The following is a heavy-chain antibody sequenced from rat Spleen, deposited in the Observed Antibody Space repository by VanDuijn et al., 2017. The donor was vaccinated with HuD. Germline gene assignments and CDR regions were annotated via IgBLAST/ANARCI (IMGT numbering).Heavy chain of an antibody. J-gene: IGHJ2*01. Sequence: QVQLKESGPGLVQPSQTLSLTCTVSGFSLSSYGVIWVRQPPGKGLEWMGGIWGDGSTNYNSALKSRLSISRDTSKSQVFLKMNSLQTEDIATYYCARGFGFYTGDYFDYWGQGVMVTVSS. CDR3: ARGFGFYTGDYFDY. CDR1: GFSLSSYG. V-gene: IGHV2-13*01. CDR2: IWGDGST. D-gene: IGHD4-3*01.